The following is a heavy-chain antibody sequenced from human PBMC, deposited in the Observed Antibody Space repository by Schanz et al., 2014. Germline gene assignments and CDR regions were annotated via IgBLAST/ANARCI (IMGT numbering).Heavy chain of an antibody. Sequence: QVQVIQSGPEVKKPGASVKVSCKASGYTFTNHYLHWVRQAPGQGLEWMGRISPSSGGTNYAQKFQGRVTMTRDTSISTAYMELSRLRSDDTAVYYCARNIIATARAYDIWGQGTMVTVSS. J-gene: IGHJ3*02. CDR1: GYTFTNHY. CDR3: ARNIIATARAYDI. D-gene: IGHD6-13*01. V-gene: IGHV1-2*06. CDR2: ISPSSGGT.